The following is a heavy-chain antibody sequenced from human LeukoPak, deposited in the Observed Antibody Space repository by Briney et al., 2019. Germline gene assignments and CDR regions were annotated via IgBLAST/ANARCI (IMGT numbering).Heavy chain of an antibody. J-gene: IGHJ4*02. CDR2: IRSKAYGGTT. Sequence: PGRSLRLSCTASGFTFGDYAMSWVRQAPGKGLEWVGFIRSKAYGGTTEYAASVKGRFTISRDDSKSIAYLQMNSLKTEDTAVYYCTRLYCSGGSCYFDVLPADYWGQGTLVTVSS. CDR1: GFTFGDYA. CDR3: TRLYCSGGSCYFDVLPADY. D-gene: IGHD2-15*01. V-gene: IGHV3-49*04.